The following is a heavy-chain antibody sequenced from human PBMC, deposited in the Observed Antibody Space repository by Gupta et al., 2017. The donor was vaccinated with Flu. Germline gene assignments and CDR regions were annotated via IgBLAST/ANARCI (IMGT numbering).Heavy chain of an antibody. CDR2: ISGSGGST. V-gene: IGHV3-23*01. Sequence: EVQLLESGGGLVQPGGSLRLSCAASGFTFSSYAMSWVRQAPGKGLEWVSAISGSGGSTYYADSVKGRFTISRDNSKNTLYLQMNSLRAEDTAVYYCAKVVIAAAGIEAGRYFDYWGQGTLVTVSS. J-gene: IGHJ4*02. CDR3: AKVVIAAAGIEAGRYFDY. D-gene: IGHD6-13*01. CDR1: GFTFSSYA.